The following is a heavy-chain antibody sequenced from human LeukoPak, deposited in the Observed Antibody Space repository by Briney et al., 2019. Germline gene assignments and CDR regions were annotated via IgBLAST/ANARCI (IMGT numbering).Heavy chain of an antibody. CDR1: GFTFSDYY. V-gene: IGHV3-11*06. Sequence: PGGSLRLSCAASGFTFSDYYMSWIRQAPGKGLEWVSYISSSSSYTNYADSVKGRFTISRDNAKNSLYLQMNSLRAEDTAVYYCARTLGSSLFDYWGRGTLVTVSS. D-gene: IGHD6-6*01. J-gene: IGHJ4*02. CDR2: ISSSSSYT. CDR3: ARTLGSSLFDY.